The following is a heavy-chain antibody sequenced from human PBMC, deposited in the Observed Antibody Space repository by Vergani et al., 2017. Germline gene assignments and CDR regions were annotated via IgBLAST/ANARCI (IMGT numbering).Heavy chain of an antibody. Sequence: EVQLVESGGGLVKPGGSLRLSCAASGFTFSNAWMSWVRQAPGXGLEWVGRIKSKTDGGTTEYAAPVKDRFTISRDDSKNTLYLQMNSLKTEDTAVYYCTTDRAGGYCSSTSCSIFDYWGQGTLVTVSS. J-gene: IGHJ4*02. D-gene: IGHD2-2*01. CDR1: GFTFSNAW. CDR2: IKSKTDGGTT. CDR3: TTDRAGGYCSSTSCSIFDY. V-gene: IGHV3-15*01.